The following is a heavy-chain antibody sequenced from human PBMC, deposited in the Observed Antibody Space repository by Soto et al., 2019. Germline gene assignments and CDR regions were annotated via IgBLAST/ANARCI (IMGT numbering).Heavy chain of an antibody. D-gene: IGHD2-21*02. CDR2: ISSSSSYI. Sequence: GGSLRFSCAASGFTFSSYSMNWVRQAPGKGLEWVSSISSSSSYIYYADSVKGRFTISRDNAKNSLYLQMNSLRAEDTAVYYCARDSYGGNSAFDIWGQGTMVTVSS. J-gene: IGHJ3*02. V-gene: IGHV3-21*01. CDR1: GFTFSSYS. CDR3: ARDSYGGNSAFDI.